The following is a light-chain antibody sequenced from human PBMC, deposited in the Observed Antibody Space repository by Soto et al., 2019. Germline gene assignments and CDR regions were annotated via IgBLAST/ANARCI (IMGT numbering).Light chain of an antibody. CDR3: QQYGSART. CDR2: GAS. CDR1: QSVSCSY. V-gene: IGKV3-20*01. J-gene: IGKJ1*01. Sequence: EIVVTQSQATLSLSPGERATLSCRARQSVSCSYLAWSQQIPGQAPRLLIYGASSRATGIPDRFSGSGTGTHFTLTISRQEREDVAVYYGQQYGSARTFGQGTKVEIK.